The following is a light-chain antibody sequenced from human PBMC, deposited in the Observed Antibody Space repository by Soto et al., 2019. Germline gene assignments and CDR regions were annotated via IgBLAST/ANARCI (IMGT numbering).Light chain of an antibody. V-gene: IGKV1-5*03. CDR1: QSISSW. CDR3: QQYDNDSWT. J-gene: IGKJ1*01. CDR2: RAS. Sequence: DIQMTQSPSTLSASVGDRVVITCRASQSISSWLAWYQQKPGKAPNLLIYRASTLKSGVPSRFSGSGSGTEFTLTSSSLQPDDLATYYCQQYDNDSWTFGQGTKVEIK.